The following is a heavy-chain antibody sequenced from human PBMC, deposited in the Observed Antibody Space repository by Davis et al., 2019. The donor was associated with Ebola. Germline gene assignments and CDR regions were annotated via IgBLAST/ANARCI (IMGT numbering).Heavy chain of an antibody. CDR1: GYTFTGYY. D-gene: IGHD3-10*01. V-gene: IGHV1-2*06. CDR3: ARDLVGFGVHDGMDV. J-gene: IGHJ6*04. Sequence: ASVKVSCKASGYTFTGYYMHWVRQAPGQGLEWMGRINPNSGGTNYAQKFQGRVTMTRDTSISTAYMELSRLRSDDTAVYYCARDLVGFGVHDGMDVWGKGTTVTVSS. CDR2: INPNSGGT.